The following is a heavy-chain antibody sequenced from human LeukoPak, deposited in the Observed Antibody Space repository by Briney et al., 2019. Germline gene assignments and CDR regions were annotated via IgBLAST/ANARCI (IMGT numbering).Heavy chain of an antibody. CDR1: GFTFSSYN. CDR2: ISSSSRTI. V-gene: IGHV3-48*01. Sequence: GGSLRLSCAASGFTFSSYNMNWVRQAPGKGLEWVSYISSSSRTIYYADSVKGRFTISRDNAKNSLYLQMNSLRAEDTAFYCARGSGSSWYFYFDYWGQGALVTVSS. D-gene: IGHD6-13*01. CDR3: ARGSGSSWYFYFDY. J-gene: IGHJ4*02.